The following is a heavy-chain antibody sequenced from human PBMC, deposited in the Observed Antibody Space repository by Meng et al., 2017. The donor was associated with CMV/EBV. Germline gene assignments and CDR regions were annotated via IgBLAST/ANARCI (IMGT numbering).Heavy chain of an antibody. J-gene: IGHJ4*02. CDR2: IWYDGSNK. CDR1: GFTFSSYA. CDR3: ATSTGTTTGFDY. Sequence: GESLKISCAASGFTFSSYAMSWVRQAPGKGLEWVAVIWYDGSNKYYADSVKGRFTISRDNSKNTLYLQMNSLRAEDTAVYYCATSTGTTTGFDYWGQGTLVTVSS. D-gene: IGHD1-7*01. V-gene: IGHV3-33*08.